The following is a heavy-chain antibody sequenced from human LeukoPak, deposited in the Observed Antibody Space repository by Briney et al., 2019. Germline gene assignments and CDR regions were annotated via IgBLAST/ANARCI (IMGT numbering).Heavy chain of an antibody. V-gene: IGHV3-21*01. CDR2: ISTSSSYK. Sequence: PGGSLRLSCAASGFTFSSFGMNWVRQAPGKGLEWVSSISTSSSYKFYSDSVKGRFTISRDNAKNSLYLQMNSLRAEDTAVYYCARDFVAEGYWGQGTLVTVSS. J-gene: IGHJ4*02. CDR1: GFTFSSFG. D-gene: IGHD5-12*01. CDR3: ARDFVAEGY.